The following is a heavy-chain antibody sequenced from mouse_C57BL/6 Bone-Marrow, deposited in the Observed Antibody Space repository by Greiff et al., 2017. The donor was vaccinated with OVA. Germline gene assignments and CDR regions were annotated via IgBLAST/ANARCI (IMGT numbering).Heavy chain of an antibody. V-gene: IGHV1-7*01. CDR2: INPRSGYT. Sequence: VQLQQSGAELAKPGASVKLSCKASGYTFTSYWMHWGKQRPGQGLEWIGYINPRSGYTKYNQKFKDKATLTDDKSSSTAYMQLSSLSYEDSAVYYCAREGGLRRFLWFAYWGQGTLVTVSA. J-gene: IGHJ3*01. CDR3: AREGGLRRFLWFAY. D-gene: IGHD2-4*01. CDR1: GYTFTSYW.